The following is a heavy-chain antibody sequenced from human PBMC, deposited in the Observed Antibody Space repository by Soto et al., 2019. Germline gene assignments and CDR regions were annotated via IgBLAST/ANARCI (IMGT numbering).Heavy chain of an antibody. CDR1: GFTFSSHS. CDR3: ARAIRGFSYVVDY. Sequence: LRLSCAASGFTFSSHSINWVRQAPGKGLEWVSYISGSGATKYYADSVKGRFTISRDNARNSLYLQMSSLSDEDTAVYYCARAIRGFSYVVDYWGQGTLVTVSS. V-gene: IGHV3-48*02. J-gene: IGHJ4*02. D-gene: IGHD5-18*01. CDR2: ISGSGATK.